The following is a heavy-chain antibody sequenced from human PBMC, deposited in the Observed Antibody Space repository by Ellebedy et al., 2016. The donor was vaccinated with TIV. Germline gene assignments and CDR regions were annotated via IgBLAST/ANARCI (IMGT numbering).Heavy chain of an antibody. V-gene: IGHV4-59*13. CDR2: IYYSGST. CDR1: GGSISSYY. J-gene: IGHJ6*03. Sequence: SETLSLXCTVSGGSISSYYWSWIRQPPGKGLEWIGYIYYSGSTNYNPSLKSRVTISVDTSKNQFSLKLSSVTAADTAVYYCARGRRSYYYYYYMDVWGKGTTVTVSS. D-gene: IGHD3-16*02. CDR3: ARGRRSYYYYYYMDV.